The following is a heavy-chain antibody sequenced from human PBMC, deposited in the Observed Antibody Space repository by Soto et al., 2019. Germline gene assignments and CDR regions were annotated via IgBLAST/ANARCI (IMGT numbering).Heavy chain of an antibody. CDR3: ARHFDNCSSTSCYDAFDI. V-gene: IGHV5-51*01. CDR2: IYPGDSDT. D-gene: IGHD2-2*01. Sequence: GESLKISCKGSGYSFTSYWIGWVRQMPGKGLEWMGIIYPGDSDTRYSPSFQGQVTISADKSISTAYLQWSSLKASDTAMYYCARHFDNCSSTSCYDAFDIWGQGTMVTVSS. CDR1: GYSFTSYW. J-gene: IGHJ3*02.